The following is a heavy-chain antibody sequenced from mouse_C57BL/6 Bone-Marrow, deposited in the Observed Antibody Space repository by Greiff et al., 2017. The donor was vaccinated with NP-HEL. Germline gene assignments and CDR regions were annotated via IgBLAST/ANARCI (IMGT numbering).Heavy chain of an antibody. CDR1: GFTFSDYY. V-gene: IGHV5-16*01. CDR3: ARDRDGSSLFDY. Sequence: DVQLVESEGGLVQPGSSMKLSCTASGFTFSDYYMAWVRQVPEKGLEWVANINYDGSSTYYLDSLKSRFIISRDNAKNILYLQMSSLKSEDTATYYCARDRDGSSLFDYWGQGTTLTVSS. D-gene: IGHD1-1*01. J-gene: IGHJ2*01. CDR2: INYDGSST.